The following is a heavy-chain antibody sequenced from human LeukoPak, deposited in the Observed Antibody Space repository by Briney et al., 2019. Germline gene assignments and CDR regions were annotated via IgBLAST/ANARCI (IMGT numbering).Heavy chain of an antibody. CDR1: GGSISSGGYS. J-gene: IGHJ4*02. Sequence: SETLSLTCAVSGGSISSGGYSWSWIRQPPGKGLEWIGYIYHSGSTYYNPSLKSRVTISVDRSKNQFSLMLSSVTAADTAVYYCASVDTAMGGFDYWGQGTLATVSS. D-gene: IGHD5-18*01. CDR2: IYHSGST. V-gene: IGHV4-30-2*01. CDR3: ASVDTAMGGFDY.